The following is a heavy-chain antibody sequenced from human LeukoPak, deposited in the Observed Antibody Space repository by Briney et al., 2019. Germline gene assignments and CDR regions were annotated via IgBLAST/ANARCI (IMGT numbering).Heavy chain of an antibody. D-gene: IGHD2-21*02. J-gene: IGHJ4*02. Sequence: SETLSLTCTVSGGSITSNSYYWGWIRQTPGKGLEWIGSIYYSGSTYYNPSLKSRVTISVDTSKNQFSLKLSSVTAADTAVYYCARMRTRVVTLFDYWGQGTLVTVSS. V-gene: IGHV4-39*01. CDR1: GGSITSNSYY. CDR3: ARMRTRVVTLFDY. CDR2: IYYSGST.